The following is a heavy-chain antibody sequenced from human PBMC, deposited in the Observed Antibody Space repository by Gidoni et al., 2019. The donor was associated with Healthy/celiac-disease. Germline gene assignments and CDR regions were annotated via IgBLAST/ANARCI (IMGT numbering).Heavy chain of an antibody. CDR1: GGSFSGYY. V-gene: IGHV4-34*01. CDR2: INHSGST. D-gene: IGHD3-3*01. CDR3: ARGVEWLLYGLSDYYYYYGMDV. J-gene: IGHJ6*02. Sequence: QVQLQQWSAGLLKPSETLYLTCAVSGGSFSGYYSRWIRQPPGKGLEWIGEINHSGSTNSNPSLKSRVTISVDTSKNQFSLKLSSVPAADTAVYYCARGVEWLLYGLSDYYYYYGMDVWGQGTTGTVSS.